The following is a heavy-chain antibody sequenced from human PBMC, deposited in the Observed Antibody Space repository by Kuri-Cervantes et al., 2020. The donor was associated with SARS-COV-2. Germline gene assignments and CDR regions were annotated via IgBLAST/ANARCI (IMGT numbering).Heavy chain of an antibody. D-gene: IGHD2-21*01. V-gene: IGHV3-30-3*01. J-gene: IGHJ4*02. CDR3: ARGRVGVQDF. CDR2: TSYDGTSK. CDR1: GFTFNNYA. Sequence: GESLKISCVASGFTFNNYAMHWVRQTPGEGLEWVAITSYDGTSKYYADSVKGRFTISRDNSKNTLYLQMNNLRGDDTAVYFCARGRVGVQDFWGQGTLVTVSS.